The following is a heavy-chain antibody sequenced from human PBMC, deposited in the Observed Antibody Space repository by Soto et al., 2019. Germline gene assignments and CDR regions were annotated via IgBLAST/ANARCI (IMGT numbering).Heavy chain of an antibody. V-gene: IGHV3-11*01. J-gene: IGHJ5*02. CDR1: GFTFSDYY. CDR3: ARGRGYYDSSGYDL. CDR2: ISGGGGSTI. Sequence: GGSLRLSCAASGFTFSDYYMNWIRQAPGKGLEWISYISGGGGSTIYYTDSVKGRFNISRDNAKKSLYLDMNSLRAEDTAVYLCARGRGYYDSSGYDLWGHGTPVTV. D-gene: IGHD3-22*01.